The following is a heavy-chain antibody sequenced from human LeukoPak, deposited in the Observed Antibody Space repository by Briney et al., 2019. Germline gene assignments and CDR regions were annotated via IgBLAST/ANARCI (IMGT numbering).Heavy chain of an antibody. Sequence: GESLKISCKGSGYSFTSYWIVWVRQMPGKGLEWMGIIYPGDSDTRYSPSFQGQVTISADKSISTAYLQWSSLKASDTAMYYCARHVVVTANWFDPWGQGTLVTVSS. CDR2: IYPGDSDT. V-gene: IGHV5-51*01. J-gene: IGHJ5*02. CDR3: ARHVVVTANWFDP. D-gene: IGHD2-21*02. CDR1: GYSFTSYW.